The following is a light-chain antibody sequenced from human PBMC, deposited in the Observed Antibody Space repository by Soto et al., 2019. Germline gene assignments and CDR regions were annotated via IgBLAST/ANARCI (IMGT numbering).Light chain of an antibody. CDR1: SSDVGCSNY. CDR2: DVS. J-gene: IGLJ1*01. CDR3: SSYTSSSTLYV. Sequence: QSALTQPASVSGSPGQSITISCTGTSSDVGCSNYVSWYQQHPGKAPKLMIYDVSNRPSGVSNRFSGSKSGNTASLTISGLQAEDEADYSCSSYTSSSTLYVFGTGTKVTVL. V-gene: IGLV2-14*01.